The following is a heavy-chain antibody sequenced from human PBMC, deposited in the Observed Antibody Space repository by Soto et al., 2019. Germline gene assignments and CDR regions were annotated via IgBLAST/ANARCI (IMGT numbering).Heavy chain of an antibody. CDR3: ARSISPGAVRGHRNYFDY. J-gene: IGHJ4*02. D-gene: IGHD2-21*01. CDR2: IYYSGST. CDR1: GGSFIDYY. V-gene: IGHV4-31*11. Sequence: SETLSLTCAVYGGSFIDYYWNWIRQHPGKGLEWIGYIYYSGSTYYNPSLKSRVTISVDTSKNQFSLKLSSVTAADTAVYYCARSISPGAVRGHRNYFDYWGQGTLVTVSS.